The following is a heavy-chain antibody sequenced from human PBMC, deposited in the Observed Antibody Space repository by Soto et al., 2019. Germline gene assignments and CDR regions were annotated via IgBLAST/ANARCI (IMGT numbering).Heavy chain of an antibody. J-gene: IGHJ4*02. CDR2: INPKTGDT. V-gene: IGHV1-2*02. Sequence: SVKVSFKTSRHSFTGYYLNWVRQAPGRGLEWVGWINPKTGDTNNAQKFQGRVTMTTDTSISTGYMELSGLKSDDTAVYYCVTGDHLVRWGQGTRVTVSS. CDR3: VTGDHLVR. CDR1: RHSFTGYY. D-gene: IGHD6-6*01.